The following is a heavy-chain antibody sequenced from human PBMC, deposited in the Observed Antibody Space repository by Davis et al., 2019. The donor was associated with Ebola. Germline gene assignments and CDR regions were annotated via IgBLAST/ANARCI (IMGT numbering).Heavy chain of an antibody. CDR3: ARIDRRTTVTTRY. CDR1: GYSLTSYW. V-gene: IGHV5-51*01. J-gene: IGHJ4*02. Sequence: WESPMTPRKRSGYSLTSYWIGWVRQMPGKRPEWMGIIYPGYSDTRHSPSFQGQVTISADKSISTAYLQWSSLKATDTAMYYCARIDRRTTVTTRYWGQGTLVTVSS. CDR2: IYPGYSDT. D-gene: IGHD4-17*01.